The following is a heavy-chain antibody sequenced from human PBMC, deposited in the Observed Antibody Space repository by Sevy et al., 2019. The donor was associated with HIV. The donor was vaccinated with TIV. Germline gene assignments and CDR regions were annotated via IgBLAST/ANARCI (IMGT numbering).Heavy chain of an antibody. J-gene: IGHJ4*02. D-gene: IGHD3-3*01. CDR2: INWNSGSI. CDR3: TKDMYYDFWSGYRVFDY. CDR1: GFTFDDYA. Sequence: GGSLRLSCAASGFTFDDYAMHWVRQAPGKGLEWVSSINWNSGSIGYADSVKGRFTISRDKAKNSLYLQMNSLRAEDTALYYCTKDMYYDFWSGYRVFDYWGQGTLVTVSS. V-gene: IGHV3-9*01.